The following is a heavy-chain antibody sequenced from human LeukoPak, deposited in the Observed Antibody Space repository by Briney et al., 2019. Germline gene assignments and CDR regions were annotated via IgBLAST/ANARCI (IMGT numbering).Heavy chain of an antibody. CDR1: GGSISSSSYY. D-gene: IGHD2-2*01. J-gene: IGHJ4*02. CDR3: ARALYCSSPSCYYQIDY. V-gene: IGHV4-61*05. Sequence: SETLSLTCTVSGGSISSSSYYWGWIRQPPGKGLEWIGYIYYSGSTSYNPSLKSRVTISVDTSKNQFSLKLSSVTAADTAVYYCARALYCSSPSCYYQIDYWGQGTLVTVSS. CDR2: IYYSGST.